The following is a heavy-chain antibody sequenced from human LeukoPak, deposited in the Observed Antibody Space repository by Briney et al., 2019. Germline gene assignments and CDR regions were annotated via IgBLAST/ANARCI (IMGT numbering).Heavy chain of an antibody. V-gene: IGHV3-64D*06. D-gene: IGHD2-2*01. J-gene: IGHJ4*02. CDR2: MTSNGGST. CDR3: VSGYCSSTSSRFAY. Sequence: GGSLRLSCSASGFTFSNYALHWVRQAPRKGLEYVSSMTSNGGSTYYADSVKGRFTISRDNSKNTLFLQMSSLRAEDSAVYYCVSGYCSSTSSRFAYWGQGTLVTVSS. CDR1: GFTFSNYA.